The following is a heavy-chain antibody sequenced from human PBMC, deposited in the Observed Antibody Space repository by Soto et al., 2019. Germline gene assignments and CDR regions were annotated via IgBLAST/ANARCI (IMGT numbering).Heavy chain of an antibody. CDR3: AREPATAKPEGVDF. V-gene: IGHV1-2*02. Sequence: ASVKVSCKASGYTFSDYHIHWVRQAPGQGLEWMGWINPNSGGTKYAPKFQGGVTMTRDTSITTAYMELSRLRSGDTAVYYCAREPATAKPEGVDFWGQGTLVTVSS. CDR2: INPNSGGT. CDR1: GYTFSDYH. J-gene: IGHJ4*02. D-gene: IGHD1-1*01.